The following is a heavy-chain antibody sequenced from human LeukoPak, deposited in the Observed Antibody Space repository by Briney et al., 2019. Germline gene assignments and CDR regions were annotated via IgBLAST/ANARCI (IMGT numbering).Heavy chain of an antibody. CDR3: ASNYFGSGSMKGDFYYMDV. CDR2: ISSGGITI. V-gene: IGHV3-48*03. J-gene: IGHJ6*03. D-gene: IGHD3-10*01. Sequence: GGSKRLSCAASGFTFSSYEMNWLRQAPGKGLEWVSYISSGGITIYYADSVKGRFTISRDNAKNSLYLQMNSLRAEDAGVYYCASNYFGSGSMKGDFYYMDVWGKGTTVTISS. CDR1: GFTFSSYE.